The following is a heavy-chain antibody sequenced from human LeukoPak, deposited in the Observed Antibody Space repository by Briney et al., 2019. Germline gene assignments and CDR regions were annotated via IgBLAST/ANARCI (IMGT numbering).Heavy chain of an antibody. J-gene: IGHJ4*02. D-gene: IGHD3-3*01. V-gene: IGHV4-59*01. Sequence: SETLSLTCTVSGGSISSYYWSWIRQPPGKGLEWIGYIYYSGSTNYNPSLKSRVTISVDTSKNQFSLKLSSVTAADTAVYYCARTDGITIFGVAPYYFDYWGQGTLVTVSS. CDR3: ARTDGITIFGVAPYYFDY. CDR2: IYYSGST. CDR1: GGSISSYY.